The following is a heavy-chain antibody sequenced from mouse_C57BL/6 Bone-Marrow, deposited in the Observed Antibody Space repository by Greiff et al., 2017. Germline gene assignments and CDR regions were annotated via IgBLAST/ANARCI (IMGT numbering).Heavy chain of an antibody. CDR2: INPSNGGT. CDR3: QYGNYVHWYFDV. CDR1: GYTFTSCW. D-gene: IGHD2-1*01. J-gene: IGHJ1*03. V-gene: IGHV1-53*01. Sequence: QVQLQQPGTELVKPGASVKLSCKASGYTFTSCWMHWVKQRPGQGLEWIGNINPSNGGTNYNEKFKSKATLTVDKSSSTAYMQLSSLTSEDSAVYYCQYGNYVHWYFDVWGKGTTVTVSS.